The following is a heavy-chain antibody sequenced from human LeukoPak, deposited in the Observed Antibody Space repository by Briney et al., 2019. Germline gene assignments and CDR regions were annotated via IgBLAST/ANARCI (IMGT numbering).Heavy chain of an antibody. Sequence: APVKVSCKASGYTFTSYDIGWVRQAPGQGLEWMGWTNAYNGDTNNAQELQGRVRMTTATSTSTDYMELSSLRSEDTAVYDCARDYLWDIGVPAAIEGWFDPWGQGTLVTVSS. CDR2: TNAYNGDT. CDR3: ARDYLWDIGVPAAIEGWFDP. J-gene: IGHJ5*02. D-gene: IGHD2-2*02. CDR1: GYTFTSYD. V-gene: IGHV1-18*01.